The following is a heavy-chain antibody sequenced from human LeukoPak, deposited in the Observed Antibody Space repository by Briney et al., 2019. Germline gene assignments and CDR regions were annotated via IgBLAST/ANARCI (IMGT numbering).Heavy chain of an antibody. CDR3: ARVAAAGTLRFDP. Sequence: ASVKVSCKASGYTFTGYYMHWVRQAPGQGLEWMGWINPNSGGTNYAQKFQGRVTMTRDTSISTAYMELSRLRSDDTAVYYCARVAAAGTLRFDPWGQRTLVTVSS. V-gene: IGHV1-2*02. CDR2: INPNSGGT. D-gene: IGHD6-13*01. CDR1: GYTFTGYY. J-gene: IGHJ5*02.